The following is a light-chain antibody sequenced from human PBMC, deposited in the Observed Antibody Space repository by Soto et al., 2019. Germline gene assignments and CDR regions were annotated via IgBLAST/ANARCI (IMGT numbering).Light chain of an antibody. Sequence: EIVSTQSPATLSVSPGETASLSCRASQSAGNFLAWYQQKPGQAPRLLIYGASFRATGIPDRFSGSGSGTDFTLTISRLEPEDFAVYYCQQYGSSPITFGQGTRLEIK. CDR1: QSAGNF. V-gene: IGKV3-20*01. CDR2: GAS. J-gene: IGKJ5*01. CDR3: QQYGSSPIT.